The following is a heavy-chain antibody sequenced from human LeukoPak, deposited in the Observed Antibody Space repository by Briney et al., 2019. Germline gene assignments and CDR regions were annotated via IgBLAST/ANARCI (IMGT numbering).Heavy chain of an antibody. CDR2: IKWNSDMT. CDR1: GFTFYDYG. D-gene: IGHD3-9*01. CDR3: ARDETGIDY. V-gene: IGHV3-20*04. J-gene: IGHJ4*02. Sequence: PGGSLRLSCAPFGFTFYDYGMTWVRQAPGKGVEWVSSIKWNSDMTTYADSVKGRFTISRDNAKNSLYLEMNSLRAEDTALYYCARDETGIDYWGQGTLVTVSS.